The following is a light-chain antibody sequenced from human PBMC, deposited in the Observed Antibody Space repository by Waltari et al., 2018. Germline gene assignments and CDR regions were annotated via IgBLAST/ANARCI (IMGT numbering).Light chain of an antibody. CDR3: QQYNNWPLT. CDR1: QSVTNN. V-gene: IGKV3-15*01. Sequence: ERVMTQSPATLSVSPGERATLSCRASQSVTNNLAGYQQKVGQAPRLLIYDASTRATGIAARFSGSGSGTEFTLTISSLQSEDFAVYYCQQYNNWPLTFGGGTKVEIK. CDR2: DAS. J-gene: IGKJ4*01.